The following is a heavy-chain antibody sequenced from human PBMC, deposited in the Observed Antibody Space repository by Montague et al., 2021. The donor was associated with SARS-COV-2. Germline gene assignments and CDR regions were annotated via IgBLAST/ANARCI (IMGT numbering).Heavy chain of an antibody. CDR1: GGSISSSSYY. CDR2: IYYSGST. V-gene: IGHV4-39*01. D-gene: IGHD2-2*01. J-gene: IGHJ5*02. Sequence: SDTLSLTCTVSGGSISSSSYYWGWIRQPPGKGLEWIGSIYYSGSTYYNPSLKSRVTISVDTSKNQFSLKLSSVTAADTAVYYCARQGDQLLLEYWFDPWGQGTLVTVSP. CDR3: ARQGDQLLLEYWFDP.